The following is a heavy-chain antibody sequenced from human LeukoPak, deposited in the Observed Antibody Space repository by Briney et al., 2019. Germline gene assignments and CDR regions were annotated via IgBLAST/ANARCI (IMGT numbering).Heavy chain of an antibody. J-gene: IGHJ4*02. CDR3: ARLKYSSGWYGTAKDY. D-gene: IGHD6-19*01. CDR2: IYSGDST. V-gene: IGHV3-53*05. Sequence: GGSLRLSCAASGFTVRREYMSWVRQAPGKGLEWVSVIYSGDSTKYADSVKGRFTISRDNSKNTLYLQMNSLRAEDTAVYYCARLKYSSGWYGTAKDYWGQGTLVTVSS. CDR1: GFTVRREY.